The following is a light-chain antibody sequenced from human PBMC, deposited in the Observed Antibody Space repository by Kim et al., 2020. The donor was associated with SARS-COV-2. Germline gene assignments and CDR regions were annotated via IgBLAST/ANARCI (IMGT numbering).Light chain of an antibody. CDR2: KAS. CDR1: QYITRR. V-gene: IGKV1-5*03. J-gene: IGKJ1*01. CDR3: QQYDTYPWT. Sequence: GDRVTITCRASQYITRRLAWYQQKPGKAPKVLISKASTLESGVPSTFSGSGSGTDLTLTIRSLQPDDFATYYCQQYDTYPWTFGQGTKV.